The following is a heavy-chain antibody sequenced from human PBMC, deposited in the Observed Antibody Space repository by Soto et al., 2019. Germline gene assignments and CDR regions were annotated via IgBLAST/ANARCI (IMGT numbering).Heavy chain of an antibody. CDR1: GGSFSGYY. CDR2: INHSGSP. Sequence: QVQLQQWGAGLLKPSETLSLTCAVYGGSFSGYYWTWIRQPPGTGLEWIGEINHSGSPNYNPSIKSRVTISVDTSKNQFSLKLTSVTAADTAVYYCARDKITGIFDYWGQGTLVTVSS. D-gene: IGHD2-8*02. J-gene: IGHJ4*02. CDR3: ARDKITGIFDY. V-gene: IGHV4-34*01.